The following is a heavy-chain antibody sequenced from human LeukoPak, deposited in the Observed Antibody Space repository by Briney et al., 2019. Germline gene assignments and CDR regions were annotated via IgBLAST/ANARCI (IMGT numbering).Heavy chain of an antibody. D-gene: IGHD2-2*01. CDR3: ARTRGLDY. Sequence: GGSLRLSCAGSGFTFRNYWMTWVRQAPGKGLEWVANIKYDGSEMYYVDSVKGRFTISRDNAMNSLYLQMNDLRAEDTAVYYCARTRGLDYWGQGTLVIVSS. J-gene: IGHJ4*02. CDR2: IKYDGSEM. CDR1: GFTFRNYW. V-gene: IGHV3-7*01.